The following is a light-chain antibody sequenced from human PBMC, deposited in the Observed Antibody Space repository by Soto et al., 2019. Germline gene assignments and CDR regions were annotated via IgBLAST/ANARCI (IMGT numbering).Light chain of an antibody. CDR2: GAS. CDR1: QSVSRN. CDR3: QQYNGWPYT. Sequence: IVMTQSPTTLSLSPRGRATLSFRASQSVSRNLAWYRQKPGQAPRLLIYGASTRATGTPARFSGSGSGTEFTLTISSLQSEDFAVYYCQQYNGWPYTFGQGTKLEIK. J-gene: IGKJ2*01. V-gene: IGKV3-15*01.